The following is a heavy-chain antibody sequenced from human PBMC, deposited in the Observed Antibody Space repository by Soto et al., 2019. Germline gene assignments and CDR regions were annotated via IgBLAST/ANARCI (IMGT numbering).Heavy chain of an antibody. CDR1: GFTFSSYG. V-gene: IGHV3-30*18. D-gene: IGHD2-2*01. CDR2: ISYDGSNK. CDR3: AKDGLGYCSSTSCYAGIDY. Sequence: PGGSLRLSCAASGFTFSSYGMHWVRQAPGKGLEWVAVISYDGSNKYYADSVKGRFTISRDNSKNTLYLQMNSLRAEDTAVYYCAKDGLGYCSSTSCYAGIDYWGQGTLVTVSS. J-gene: IGHJ4*02.